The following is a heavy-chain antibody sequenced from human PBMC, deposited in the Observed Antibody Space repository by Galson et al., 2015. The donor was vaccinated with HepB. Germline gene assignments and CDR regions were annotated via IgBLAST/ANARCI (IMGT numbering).Heavy chain of an antibody. CDR3: AKGDGYNSMDYFDY. D-gene: IGHD5-24*01. CDR2: ISGSGGAT. CDR1: GFTLSNYD. Sequence: SLRLSCAASGFTLSNYDIHWVRQAPGKGLEWVSGISGSGGATFYADSVKGRFTISRDNSKNTLYLQMNSLRAEDTAVYYCAKGDGYNSMDYFDYWGQGTLVTVSS. V-gene: IGHV3-23*01. J-gene: IGHJ4*02.